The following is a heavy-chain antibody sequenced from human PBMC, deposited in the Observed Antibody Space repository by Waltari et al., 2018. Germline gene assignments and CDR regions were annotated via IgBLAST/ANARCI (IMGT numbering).Heavy chain of an antibody. Sequence: QVQLVQSGAEVKKPGASVKVSCKASGYTFTSYYMHWVRQAPGQGLEWMGIINPSGGSTSYAQKFQGRVTMTRDTSTSTVYMELSSLRSEDTAVYYCARSGNSGSYYPDFDYWGQGTLVTVSS. CDR3: ARSGNSGSYYPDFDY. V-gene: IGHV1-46*01. CDR2: INPSGGST. CDR1: GYTFTSYY. J-gene: IGHJ4*02. D-gene: IGHD1-26*01.